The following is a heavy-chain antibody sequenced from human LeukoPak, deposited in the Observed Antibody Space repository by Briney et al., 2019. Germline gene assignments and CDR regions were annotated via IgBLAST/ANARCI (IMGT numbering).Heavy chain of an antibody. CDR3: ARHYDGSGYYYFAY. J-gene: IGHJ4*02. CDR1: GYTFTTYW. Sequence: GESLKISCKGSGYTFTTYWIGWVRQMPGKGLEWIGIIYPGDSNTRYSPSFQGHVTISADKSISTAYLQWSSLRASDTAMYYCARHYDGSGYYYFAYWGQGTLVTVSS. CDR2: IYPGDSNT. V-gene: IGHV5-51*01. D-gene: IGHD3-22*01.